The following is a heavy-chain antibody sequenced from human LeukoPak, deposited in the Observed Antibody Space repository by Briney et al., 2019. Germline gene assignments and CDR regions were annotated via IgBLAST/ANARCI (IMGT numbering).Heavy chain of an antibody. CDR1: GGSISSSSYY. J-gene: IGHJ5*02. CDR2: IYYSGST. D-gene: IGHD6-13*01. Sequence: ASETLSLTCTVSGGSISSSSYYWGWIRQPPGKGLERIGSIYYSGSTYYNPSLKSRVTISVDTSKNQFSLKLSSVTAADTAVYYCARQRVAAANNWFDPWGQGTLVTVSS. CDR3: ARQRVAAANNWFDP. V-gene: IGHV4-39*01.